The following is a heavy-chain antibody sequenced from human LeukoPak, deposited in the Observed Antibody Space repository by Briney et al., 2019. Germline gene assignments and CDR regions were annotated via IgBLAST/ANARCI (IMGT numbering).Heavy chain of an antibody. CDR2: IRYDGSNK. CDR3: AKNYDYVWGSFFDY. J-gene: IGHJ4*02. D-gene: IGHD3-16*01. V-gene: IGHV3-30*02. CDR1: GFTFSSYG. Sequence: GSLRLSCAASGFTFSSYGMHWVRQAPGKGLEWVAFIRYDGSNKYYADSVKGRFTISRDNSKNTLYLQMNSLRAEDTAVYYCAKNYDYVWGSFFDYWGQGTLVTVSS.